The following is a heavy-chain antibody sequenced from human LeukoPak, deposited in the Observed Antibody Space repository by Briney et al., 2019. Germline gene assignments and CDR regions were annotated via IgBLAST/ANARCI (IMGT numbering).Heavy chain of an antibody. V-gene: IGHV3-33*01. D-gene: IGHD6-13*01. CDR2: IWYDGSHQ. Sequence: GRSLRLSCAASGFTFSSYGMHWVRQAPGKGLEWVALIWYDGSHQYYADSVKGRFTISRDNSKNTLYLQMNSLRAEDTAVYYCARDAVYSSSWQYYWGQGTLVTVSS. J-gene: IGHJ4*02. CDR3: ARDAVYSSSWQYY. CDR1: GFTFSSYG.